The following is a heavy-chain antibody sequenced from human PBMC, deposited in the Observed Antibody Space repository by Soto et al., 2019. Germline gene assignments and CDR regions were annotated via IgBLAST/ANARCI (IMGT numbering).Heavy chain of an antibody. CDR2: IFSSGST. CDR1: GGSINTFY. CDR3: AREGSYSAYNFAHGIQLWSFDF. J-gene: IGHJ4*02. Sequence: SETLSLICTVSGGSINTFYWSWVRQPAGKGLEWIGRIFSSGSTSFNPSLESRVAMSVDTSKNHFSLNLSSVTAADMAVYYCAREGSYSAYNFAHGIQLWSFDFWGQGALVTVSS. D-gene: IGHD5-12*01. V-gene: IGHV4-4*07.